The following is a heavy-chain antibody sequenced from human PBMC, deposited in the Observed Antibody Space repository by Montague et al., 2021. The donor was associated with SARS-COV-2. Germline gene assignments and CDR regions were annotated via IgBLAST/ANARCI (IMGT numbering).Heavy chain of an antibody. V-gene: IGHV4-59*01. Sequence: SETLSLTCTVSGGSISPYYWTWIRQPPGKGLEWIGYIYYTGNTKYKPSLKSRVIISVDTSKNQFSLNLKSVTAADTAVYYCARGRGRYFDSGSYNWLDSWGQGTLVTVSS. CDR1: GGSISPYY. J-gene: IGHJ5*01. D-gene: IGHD3-10*01. CDR3: ARGRGRYFDSGSYNWLDS. CDR2: IYYTGNT.